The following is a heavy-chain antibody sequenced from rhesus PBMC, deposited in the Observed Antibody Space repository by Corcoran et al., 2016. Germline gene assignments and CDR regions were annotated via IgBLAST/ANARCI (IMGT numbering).Heavy chain of an antibody. CDR3: ARFTCYYPNFDS. CDR1: GGSIRGYY. V-gene: IGHV4-165*02. CDR2: IGGRSGNT. D-gene: IGHD3-3*01. Sequence: QVQLQESGPGLLKPSETLSLTCAVSGGSIRGYYSNWIRQPPGSGREWIGSIGGRSGNTFFHPSLKRRLTLSTDTSKSQFSRKLSSVTAADTAVYYCARFTCYYPNFDSWGQGVLVTVSS. J-gene: IGHJ4*01.